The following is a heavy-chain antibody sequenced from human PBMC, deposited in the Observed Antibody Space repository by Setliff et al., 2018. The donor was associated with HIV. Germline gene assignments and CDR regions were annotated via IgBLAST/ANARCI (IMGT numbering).Heavy chain of an antibody. D-gene: IGHD3-10*01. V-gene: IGHV4-59*11. CDR1: GGSISSHY. J-gene: IGHJ4*02. Sequence: PSETLSLTCTVSGGSISSHYWTWIRQPPGKELEWIGSIYYSGSPNYNPSLKSRVTMSVDTSKNQFSLKLTSVTAADTAVYFCARVNTMVRGLDYWGQGTLVTVS. CDR2: IYYSGSP. CDR3: ARVNTMVRGLDY.